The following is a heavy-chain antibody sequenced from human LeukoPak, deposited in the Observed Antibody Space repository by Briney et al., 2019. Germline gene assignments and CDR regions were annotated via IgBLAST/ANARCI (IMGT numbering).Heavy chain of an antibody. CDR2: IKNKAKSYTT. V-gene: IGHV3-72*01. Sequence: GGSLRLSCAASGFSFSSYAMHWVRQAPGKGLEWVGRIKNKAKSYTTEYAASVKGRFTISRDDSKNSLYLQMDSLKTEDTAVYFCARSRLGALDYWGQGTLVTVSS. J-gene: IGHJ4*02. CDR3: ARSRLGALDY. CDR1: GFSFSSYA. D-gene: IGHD1-26*01.